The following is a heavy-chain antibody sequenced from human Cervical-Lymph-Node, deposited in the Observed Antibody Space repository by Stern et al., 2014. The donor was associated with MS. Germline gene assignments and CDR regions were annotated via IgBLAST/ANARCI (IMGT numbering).Heavy chain of an antibody. D-gene: IGHD1-1*01. J-gene: IGHJ4*02. V-gene: IGHV4-59*01. CDR2: IYDSETT. Sequence: VQLEESGPGLVKPSETLSLTCTVSGGSISGYYRSWIRQPPGKGLEWIGYIYDSETTNYNPSLKSRVTISVDMSKNQFSLKLSSVTAADTAVYYCARDQTADYWGQGTLVTVSS. CDR1: GGSISGYY. CDR3: ARDQTADY.